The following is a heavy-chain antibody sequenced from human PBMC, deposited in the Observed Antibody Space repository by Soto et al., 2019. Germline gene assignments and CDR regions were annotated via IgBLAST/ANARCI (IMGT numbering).Heavy chain of an antibody. CDR3: ARLRYFDWLFPTPHVDY. CDR1: GGSISSSSYY. D-gene: IGHD3-9*01. J-gene: IGHJ4*02. V-gene: IGHV4-39*01. CDR2: IYYSGST. Sequence: QLQLQESGPGLVKPSETLSLTCTVSGGSISSSSYYWGWIRQPPGKGLEWIGSIYYSGSTYYNPSLKGRVTISVDTSKSQFSLKLSSVTAADTAVYYCARLRYFDWLFPTPHVDYWGQGTLVTVSS.